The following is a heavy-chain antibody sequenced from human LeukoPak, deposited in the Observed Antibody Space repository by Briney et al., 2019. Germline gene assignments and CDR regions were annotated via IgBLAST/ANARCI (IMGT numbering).Heavy chain of an antibody. J-gene: IGHJ6*04. D-gene: IGHD3-9*01. V-gene: IGHV5-10-1*01. CDR1: GYSFTSYW. Sequence: GESLKISCKGSGYSFTSYWISWVRQMPGKGLEWMGRIDPSDSYTNYSPSFQGHVTISADKSISTAYLQWSSLKASDTAMYYCARLAHYDILTGPPSYGMDVWGKGTTVTVSS. CDR3: ARLAHYDILTGPPSYGMDV. CDR2: IDPSDSYT.